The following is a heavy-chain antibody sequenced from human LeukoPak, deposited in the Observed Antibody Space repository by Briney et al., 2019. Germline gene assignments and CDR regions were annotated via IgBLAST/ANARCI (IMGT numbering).Heavy chain of an antibody. Sequence: PSETLSLTCTVSGGSISSSSYYWGWIRQPPGKGLEWIGSIYYSGITYYNASLKSRVTISVDTSKNQLSLKLNSVTAADTAVYYCARVAPMPWNNYYYYMDVWGKGTTVTVSS. D-gene: IGHD2-2*01. CDR3: ARVAPMPWNNYYYYMDV. V-gene: IGHV4-39*01. J-gene: IGHJ6*03. CDR2: IYYSGIT. CDR1: GGSISSSSYY.